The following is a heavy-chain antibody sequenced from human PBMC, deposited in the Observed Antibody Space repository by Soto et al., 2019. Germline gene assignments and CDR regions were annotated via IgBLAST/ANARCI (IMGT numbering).Heavy chain of an antibody. D-gene: IGHD6-6*01. CDR3: ARGEYSSSFYYYGMDV. CDR2: ISYDGSNK. J-gene: IGHJ6*02. Sequence: GGSLRLSCAASGFTFSSYAMHWVRQAPGKGLEWVAVISYDGSNKYYADSVKGRFTISRGNSKNTLYLQMNSLRAEDTAVYYCARGEYSSSFYYYGMDVWGQGTTVTVSS. CDR1: GFTFSSYA. V-gene: IGHV3-30-3*01.